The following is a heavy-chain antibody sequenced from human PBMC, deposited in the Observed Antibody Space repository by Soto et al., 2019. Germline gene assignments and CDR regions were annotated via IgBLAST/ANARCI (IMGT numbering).Heavy chain of an antibody. CDR3: AREVGYGDFSAALLD. CDR2: VISLFGTA. J-gene: IGHJ4*02. D-gene: IGHD4-17*01. CDR1: GGTFSSHS. V-gene: IGHV1-69*01. Sequence: VQLMQSGAEVKKPGSSVKVSCKASGGTFSSHSINWVRQAPGQGLEWMGGVISLFGTANYAHNFKGRVTITADQSTSTAYMELNSLRSDDTAVYYCAREVGYGDFSAALLDWGQGTLVTVCS.